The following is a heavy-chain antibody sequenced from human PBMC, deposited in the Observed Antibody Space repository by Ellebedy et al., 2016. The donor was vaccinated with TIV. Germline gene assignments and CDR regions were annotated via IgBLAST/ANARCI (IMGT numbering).Heavy chain of an antibody. D-gene: IGHD3-10*01. CDR1: GGSIGAYY. J-gene: IGHJ5*02. Sequence: MPSETLSLTCTVSGGSIGAYYWSWIRQPPGKGLEWIGYVYYSGSTNYSPSLKSRVTISVDTSKNQFSLKLSSVTAADTAVYYCARATTDYYYGSGSYYKWFDPWGQGTLVTVSS. CDR3: ARATTDYYYGSGSYYKWFDP. CDR2: VYYSGST. V-gene: IGHV4-59*01.